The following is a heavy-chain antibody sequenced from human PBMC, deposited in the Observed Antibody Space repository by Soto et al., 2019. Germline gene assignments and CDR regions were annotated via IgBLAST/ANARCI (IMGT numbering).Heavy chain of an antibody. Sequence: EVQLVESGGGLVQPGGSLRLSCAASGFTFSNCWMSWVRQAPGKGLEWVANIKEDGSEKYYVDSVKGRLTISRDNAKTSLDLQMYSLRAEDTAVYYGARHLGTYFDYGGQGTLVSVSS. CDR2: IKEDGSEK. V-gene: IGHV3-7*01. J-gene: IGHJ4*02. D-gene: IGHD3-10*01. CDR1: GFTFSNCW. CDR3: ARHLGTYFDY.